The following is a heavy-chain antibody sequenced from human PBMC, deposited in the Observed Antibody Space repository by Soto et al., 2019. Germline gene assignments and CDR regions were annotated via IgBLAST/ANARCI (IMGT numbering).Heavy chain of an antibody. CDR1: GYIFTAYS. D-gene: IGHD2-15*01. Sequence: ASVKVSCKASGYIFTAYSMHWVRQAPGQGLEWMGVVNPSGGSTNYAQKFQGRITMTRDTSTSTVYMDLSSLTSEDTAVYYCAREENCSDGICYSEYFRRWGQGTLVTVSS. V-gene: IGHV1-46*01. CDR2: VNPSGGST. CDR3: AREENCSDGICYSEYFRR. J-gene: IGHJ1*01.